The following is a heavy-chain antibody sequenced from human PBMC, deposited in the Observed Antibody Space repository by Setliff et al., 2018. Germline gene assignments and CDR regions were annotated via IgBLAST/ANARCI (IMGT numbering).Heavy chain of an antibody. CDR3: VRTDYSDGRYSMDV. J-gene: IGHJ6*03. Sequence: SETLSLTCTVSGGSISGYYWTWIRQPAGKGLEWIGRMYGNSNYNPSLKSRVTMSIDTSKNKFSLKLSSVTAADTAVYYCVRTDYSDGRYSMDVWGKGTTVTVSS. D-gene: IGHD6-19*01. CDR2: MYGNS. CDR1: GGSISGYY. V-gene: IGHV4-4*07.